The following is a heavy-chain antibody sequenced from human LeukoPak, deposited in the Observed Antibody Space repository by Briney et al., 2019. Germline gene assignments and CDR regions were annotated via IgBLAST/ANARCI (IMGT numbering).Heavy chain of an antibody. CDR2: ISSSSSYI. CDR1: GFTFSSYS. Sequence: TGGSLRLSCAASGFTFSSYSMNWVRQAPGKGLEWVSSISSSSSYIYYADSVKGRFTISRDNAKNSLYLQMNSLRAEDTAVYYCARAILTPGGATVTRYFDYWGQGTLVTVSS. CDR3: ARAILTPGGATVTRYFDY. J-gene: IGHJ4*02. V-gene: IGHV3-21*01. D-gene: IGHD4-17*01.